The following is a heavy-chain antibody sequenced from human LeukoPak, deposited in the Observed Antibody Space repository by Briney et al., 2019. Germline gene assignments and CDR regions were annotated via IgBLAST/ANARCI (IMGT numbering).Heavy chain of an antibody. V-gene: IGHV4-59*01. CDR1: GGSISSYY. CDR3: ARDGGAGFDP. CDR2: IYYSSST. D-gene: IGHD3-16*01. Sequence: PSETLSLTCTVSGGSISSYYWNWIRQPPEKGLEWIGYIYYSSSTNYNPSLKSRVTISVDTSKNQFSLKLSSVTAADTAVYYCARDGGAGFDPWGQGTLVTVSS. J-gene: IGHJ5*02.